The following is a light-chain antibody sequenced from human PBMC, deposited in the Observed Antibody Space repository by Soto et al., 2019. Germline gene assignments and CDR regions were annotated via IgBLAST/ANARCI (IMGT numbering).Light chain of an antibody. V-gene: IGLV4-60*03. CDR2: LEGSGSY. J-gene: IGLJ3*02. Sequence: QAVVTQSSSASASLGSSVQLTCTLSSGHSSYIIAWHQQQPGKAPRFLMKLEGSGSYNKGSGVPYRFSCSSSGADRYLTVSNLQSEDEADYYCETWDSNTRVFGGGTKLTVL. CDR3: ETWDSNTRV. CDR1: SGHSSYI.